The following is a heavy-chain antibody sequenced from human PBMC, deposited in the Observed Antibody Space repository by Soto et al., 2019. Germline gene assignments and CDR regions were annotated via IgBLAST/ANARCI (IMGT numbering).Heavy chain of an antibody. Sequence: SETLSLTCTVSGTPINSADFYWTWVRQPPGKGLEWIGYIYYSGTTFHNPSLRSRISMSVDTSKDQFSLRLNSVTAADTAVYYCARGYDFAGFSPYGLDVWGQGTTVTVSS. CDR1: GTPINSADFY. D-gene: IGHD3-3*01. CDR3: ARGYDFAGFSPYGLDV. V-gene: IGHV4-30-4*01. CDR2: IYYSGTT. J-gene: IGHJ6*02.